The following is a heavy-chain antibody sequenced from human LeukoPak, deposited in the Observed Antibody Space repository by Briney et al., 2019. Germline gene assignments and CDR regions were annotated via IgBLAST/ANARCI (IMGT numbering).Heavy chain of an antibody. Sequence: ASVKVSCKVSGYTLTELSMHWVRQATGQGLEWMGIINPSGGSTSYAQKFQGRVTMTRDMSTSTVYMELSSLRSEDTAVYYCARYCGGDCYSLSMDYWGQGTLVTVSS. CDR1: GYTLTELS. CDR2: INPSGGST. V-gene: IGHV1-46*01. CDR3: ARYCGGDCYSLSMDY. J-gene: IGHJ4*02. D-gene: IGHD2-21*02.